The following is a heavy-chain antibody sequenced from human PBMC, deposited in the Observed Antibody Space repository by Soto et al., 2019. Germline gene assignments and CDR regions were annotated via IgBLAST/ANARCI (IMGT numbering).Heavy chain of an antibody. V-gene: IGHV3-30*18. CDR1: GFTFSNYS. J-gene: IGHJ4*02. Sequence: SLSCASSGFTFSNYSSHWVRQAQGKGLEWVALISNDGSRQYYAESVKGRFTIYRDNSKNTLYLQMNRLRAEETSVYYCAKDTYGQGHYRSQGFDYWGQGILVTVSS. D-gene: IGHD3-16*02. CDR3: AKDTYGQGHYRSQGFDY. CDR2: ISNDGSRQ.